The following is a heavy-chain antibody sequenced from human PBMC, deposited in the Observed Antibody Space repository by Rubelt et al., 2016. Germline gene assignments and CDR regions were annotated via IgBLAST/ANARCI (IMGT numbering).Heavy chain of an antibody. CDR2: IYYSGST. D-gene: IGHD4/OR15-4a*01. Sequence: QLQLQESGPGLVKPSETLSLTCTVSGGSISSSNYYWAWIRQPPGKGLEWIGSIYYSGSTYYNPSLKSRVTMSVDTSKNQFSLKRGSVTAADTAVDYCARQGDHTNYHYLDYWGQGTLVTVSS. V-gene: IGHV4-39*01. J-gene: IGHJ4*02. CDR3: ARQGDHTNYHYLDY. CDR1: GGSISSSNYY.